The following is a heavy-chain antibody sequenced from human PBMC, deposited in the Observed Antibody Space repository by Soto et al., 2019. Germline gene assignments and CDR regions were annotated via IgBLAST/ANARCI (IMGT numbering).Heavy chain of an antibody. Sequence: SGKVCSKALSDRFNSYSIHWVRQAPGHGLEWMGIIKPNSGSTSFAQTFQGRITMTTDTSISTLYTELRSLRSEDTAVYYRARSPGGVFGFIIEGSNWLAPWCQVPLGTV. CDR3: ARSPGGVFGFIIEGSNWLAP. CDR2: IKPNSGST. D-gene: IGHD1-26*01. CDR1: SDRFNSYS. V-gene: IGHV1-46*02. J-gene: IGHJ5*02.